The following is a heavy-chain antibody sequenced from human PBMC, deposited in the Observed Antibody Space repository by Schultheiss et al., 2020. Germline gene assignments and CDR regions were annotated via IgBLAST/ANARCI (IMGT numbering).Heavy chain of an antibody. Sequence: SATLSLTCTVSGGSISSSSYYWGWIRQPPGKGLEWIGEIYHSGSTNYNPSLKSRVTISVDTSKNQFSLKLSSVTAADTAVYYCAREISPQYGSGSYCWFDPWGQGTLVTGSS. J-gene: IGHJ5*02. D-gene: IGHD3-10*01. CDR2: IYHSGST. CDR3: AREISPQYGSGSYCWFDP. V-gene: IGHV4-39*07. CDR1: GGSISSSSYY.